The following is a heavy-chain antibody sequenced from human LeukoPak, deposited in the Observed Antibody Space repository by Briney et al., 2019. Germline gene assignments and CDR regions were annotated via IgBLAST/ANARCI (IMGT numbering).Heavy chain of an antibody. CDR1: GYTFTGQY. J-gene: IGHJ1*01. CDR3: ARGRQLHLGKLFPFAEFFQP. V-gene: IGHV1-2*02. CDR2: INPNSGGT. Sequence: ASVKVSCKTSGYTFTGQYLHWVRQAPGQGLEWMGWINPNSGGTESAQKFQGRVIMTRDTSISTAYMELRSLSSDDTAVYYCARGRQLHLGKLFPFAEFFQPWGQGTLVTVFS. D-gene: IGHD3-16*01.